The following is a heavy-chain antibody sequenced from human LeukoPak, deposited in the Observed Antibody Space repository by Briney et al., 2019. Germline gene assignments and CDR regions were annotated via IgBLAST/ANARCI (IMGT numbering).Heavy chain of an antibody. J-gene: IGHJ6*03. Sequence: SETLSLTCTVSGGSISSFYWSWIRQPPGKGLEWIGYIYYSGSTNYNPSLKSRVTISVDTSKNQFSLKLSSVTAADTAVYYCARDRGRYYYMDVWGKGTTVTVSS. D-gene: IGHD3-10*01. CDR3: ARDRGRYYYMDV. V-gene: IGHV4-59*01. CDR1: GGSISSFY. CDR2: IYYSGST.